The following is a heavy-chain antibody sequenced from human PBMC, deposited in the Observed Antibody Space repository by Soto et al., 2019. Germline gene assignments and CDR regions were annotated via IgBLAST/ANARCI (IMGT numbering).Heavy chain of an antibody. D-gene: IGHD3-22*01. Sequence: SETLSLTCAVYGGSFSGYYWTWIRQPPGKGLEWIGEINDSGSTNYKPSLTSRVTMSVDTSKNHFSLRLSSVTAADTATYYCEREVKSAASSDAFDIWGQGTVVTVSS. V-gene: IGHV4-34*01. CDR1: GGSFSGYY. CDR2: INDSGST. CDR3: EREVKSAASSDAFDI. J-gene: IGHJ3*02.